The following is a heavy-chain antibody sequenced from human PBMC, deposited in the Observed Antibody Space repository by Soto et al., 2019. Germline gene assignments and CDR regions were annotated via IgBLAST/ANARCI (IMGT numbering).Heavy chain of an antibody. CDR2: ISSSSSYI. D-gene: IGHD2-21*01. Sequence: GSLRLSCAASGFTFSSYSMNWVRQAPGKGLEWVSSISSSSSYIYYADSVKGRFTISRDNAKNSLYLQMNSLRAEDTAVYYCAIAPGGDYYYYGMDVWGQGTTVTVSS. J-gene: IGHJ6*02. CDR1: GFTFSSYS. V-gene: IGHV3-21*01. CDR3: AIAPGGDYYYYGMDV.